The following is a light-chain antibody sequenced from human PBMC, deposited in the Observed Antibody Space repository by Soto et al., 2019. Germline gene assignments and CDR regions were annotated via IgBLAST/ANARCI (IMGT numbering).Light chain of an antibody. V-gene: IGKV1-39*01. CDR3: QQSYLTPRT. CDR1: QRICRS. Sequence: IQINQSPSSLSASLRGRSTITFRASQRICRSLNWYQHKVGRAPKLLIYAASSLQTGVPSRFSGSGSGTDFTLTISSLQPEDFATYYCQQSYLTPRTFGQGTKLEIK. J-gene: IGKJ2*01. CDR2: AAS.